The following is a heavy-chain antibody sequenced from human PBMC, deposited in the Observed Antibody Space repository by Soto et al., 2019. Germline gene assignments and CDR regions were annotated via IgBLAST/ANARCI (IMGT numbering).Heavy chain of an antibody. CDR1: GFTFSSYS. D-gene: IGHD2-2*01. CDR3: ARDQRPTTIVVVPAAMSH. Sequence: GGSLRLSCAASGFTFSSYSMNWVRQAPGKGLEWVSSISSSSSYIYCADSVKGRFTISRDNAKNSLYLQMNSLRAEDTAVYYCARDQRPTTIVVVPAAMSHWGQGTLVTVSS. CDR2: ISSSSSYI. V-gene: IGHV3-21*01. J-gene: IGHJ4*02.